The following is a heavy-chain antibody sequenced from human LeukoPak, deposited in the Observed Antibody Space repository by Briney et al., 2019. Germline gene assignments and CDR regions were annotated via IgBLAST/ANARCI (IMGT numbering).Heavy chain of an antibody. CDR1: GFTFSSYG. CDR3: AKDRRSSSWYGDC. Sequence: PGGSLRLSCAASGFTFSSYGMHWVRQAPGKGLEWVAVISYDGSNKYYADSVKGRFTISRDNSKNTLYLQMNSLRAEDTAVYYCAKDRRSSSWYGDCWGQGTLVTVSS. CDR2: ISYDGSNK. V-gene: IGHV3-30*18. D-gene: IGHD6-13*01. J-gene: IGHJ4*02.